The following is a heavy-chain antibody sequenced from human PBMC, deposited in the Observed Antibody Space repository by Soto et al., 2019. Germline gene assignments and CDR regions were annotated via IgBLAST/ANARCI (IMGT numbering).Heavy chain of an antibody. CDR3: ARVKLGSYDWFDP. J-gene: IGHJ5*02. V-gene: IGHV3-74*01. CDR1: GFTFSNYW. CDR2: INPDGSRT. D-gene: IGHD3-16*01. Sequence: EVQLVESGGDLVQPGGSLRLSCAASGFTFSNYWMHWVRQAPGKGLMWVSRINPDGSRTTYADSVKGRFAISRDNAKNTVYPQMHSLRAEDAAVYYCARVKLGSYDWFDPWGQGTLVTVSS.